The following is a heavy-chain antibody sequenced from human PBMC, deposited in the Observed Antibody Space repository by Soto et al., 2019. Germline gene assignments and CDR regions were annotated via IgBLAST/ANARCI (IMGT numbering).Heavy chain of an antibody. V-gene: IGHV3-66*01. CDR2: IYSGGST. Sequence: VQLVESGGGLVQPGGSLRLSCAASGFTVSSNYMSWVRQAPGKGLEWVSVIYSGGSTYYADSVKGRFTISRDNSKNTLYRQMNSLRAEDTAVYYCARVITVTTYYYYYYMDVWGKGTTVTVSS. D-gene: IGHD4-4*01. CDR1: GFTVSSNY. J-gene: IGHJ6*03. CDR3: ARVITVTTYYYYYYMDV.